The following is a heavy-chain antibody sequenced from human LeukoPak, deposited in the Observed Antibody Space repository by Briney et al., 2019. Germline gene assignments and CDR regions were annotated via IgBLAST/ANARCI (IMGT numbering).Heavy chain of an antibody. Sequence: PSETLSLTCTVSGGSISSYYWSWIRQHPGKGLEWIGYIYYSGSTYYNPSLKSRVTISVDTSKNQFSLKLSSVTAADTAVYYCARNVGIVGASFYYYYYGMDVWGQGTTVTVSS. CDR1: GGSISSYY. CDR3: ARNVGIVGASFYYYYYGMDV. D-gene: IGHD1-26*01. V-gene: IGHV4-59*06. CDR2: IYYSGST. J-gene: IGHJ6*02.